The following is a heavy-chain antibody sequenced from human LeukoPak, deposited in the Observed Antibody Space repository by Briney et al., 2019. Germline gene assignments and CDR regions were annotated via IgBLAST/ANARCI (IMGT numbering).Heavy chain of an antibody. J-gene: IGHJ6*03. CDR2: IYNSVST. Sequence: PSETLSLTCTVSGGSLSSYYWSWIRQPPGKGLEWIGYIYNSVSTNYNPSLKSRVTISVDTSKNQFSLWLSSVTAADTAVYYCARADLGYCNSYSCPEDYYYYDMDVWGKGTTVTVSS. CDR1: GGSLSSYY. D-gene: IGHD2-15*01. V-gene: IGHV4-59*01. CDR3: ARADLGYCNSYSCPEDYYYYDMDV.